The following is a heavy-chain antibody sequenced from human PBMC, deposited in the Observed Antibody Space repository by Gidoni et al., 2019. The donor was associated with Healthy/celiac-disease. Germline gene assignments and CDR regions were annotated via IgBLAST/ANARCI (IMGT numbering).Heavy chain of an antibody. CDR2: INPTSGGT. Sequence: QVQLVQSGAEVKKPGASVKVSCRASGTTSPGYYMHWVRQAPGQGLEWMGWINPTSGGTTYAQKFQGRVTMTRDTSISTAYMELSRLRSDDTAVYYCAREGLQQLAHDYWGQGTLVTVSS. J-gene: IGHJ4*02. CDR3: AREGLQQLAHDY. CDR1: GTTSPGYY. D-gene: IGHD6-13*01. V-gene: IGHV1-2*02.